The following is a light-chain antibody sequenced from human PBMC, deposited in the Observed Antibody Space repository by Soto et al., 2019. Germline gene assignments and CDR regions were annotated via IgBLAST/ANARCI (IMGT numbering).Light chain of an antibody. Sequence: QSDITQHASVSGSPGQSIIIYCTGTSSDVNDYNFVSWYQQHPGKAPKLMIYEVSYRPSGVSNRFSGSKSGNTASLTISGLQAEDEADYYCSSYTSSSTRGIYVFGSGTKVTVL. J-gene: IGLJ1*01. CDR1: SSDVNDYNF. CDR2: EVS. CDR3: SSYTSSSTRGIYV. V-gene: IGLV2-14*01.